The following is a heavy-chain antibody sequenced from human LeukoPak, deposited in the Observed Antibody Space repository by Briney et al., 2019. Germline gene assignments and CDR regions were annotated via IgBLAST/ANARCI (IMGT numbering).Heavy chain of an antibody. CDR2: INHSGST. CDR3: ARVADSSGYYYGLYFDY. V-gene: IGHV4-34*01. J-gene: IGHJ4*02. D-gene: IGHD3-22*01. CDR1: GGSFSGYY. Sequence: SETLSLTCAVYGGSFSGYYWSWIRQPPGKGLEWIGEINHSGSTNYNPSLKSRVTISVDTSKNQFSLKLSSVTAADTAVYYCARVADSSGYYYGLYFDYWGQGTLVTVSS.